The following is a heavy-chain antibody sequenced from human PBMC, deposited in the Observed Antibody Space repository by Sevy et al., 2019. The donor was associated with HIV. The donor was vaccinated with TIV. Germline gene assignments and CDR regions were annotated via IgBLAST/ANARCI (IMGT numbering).Heavy chain of an antibody. CDR2: IYYSGST. Sequence: SETLSLTCTVSGGSVSSGSYYWSWIRQPPGKGLEWIGYIYYSGSTNYNPSLKSRVTISVDTSKNQFSLKLSSVTAADTAVYDCARGAAKSFGCWFDPWGQGTLVTVSS. D-gene: IGHD2-15*01. V-gene: IGHV4-61*01. CDR3: ARGAAKSFGCWFDP. CDR1: GGSVSSGSYY. J-gene: IGHJ5*02.